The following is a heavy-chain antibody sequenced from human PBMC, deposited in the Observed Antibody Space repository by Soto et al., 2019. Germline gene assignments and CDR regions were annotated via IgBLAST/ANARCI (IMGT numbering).Heavy chain of an antibody. J-gene: IGHJ4*02. CDR2: MYYSGST. V-gene: IGHV4-59*08. Sequence: SETLSLTCSVSGVSSSSYHWSWIRQSPGKGLEWIGYMYYSGSTNSNPSLKSRVTMSVDTSKNQFSLKLSSVTAADTAVYYCASDPTIPTSFEYWGQGTLVTVAS. D-gene: IGHD2-21*01. CDR1: GVSSSSYH. CDR3: ASDPTIPTSFEY.